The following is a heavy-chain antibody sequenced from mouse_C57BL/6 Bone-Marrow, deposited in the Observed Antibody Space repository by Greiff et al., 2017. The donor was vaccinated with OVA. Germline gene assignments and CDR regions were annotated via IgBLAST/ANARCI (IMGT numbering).Heavy chain of an antibody. V-gene: IGHV1-82*01. Sequence: QVQLQQSGPELVKPGASVKISCKASGYAFSSSWMNWVKQRPGKGLEWIGRIYPGDGDTNYNGKFKGKATLTADKSSSTAYMQLSSLTSEDSAVYFCARGNYYGSGFDYWGQGTTLTVSS. CDR3: ARGNYYGSGFDY. J-gene: IGHJ2*01. D-gene: IGHD1-1*01. CDR2: IYPGDGDT. CDR1: GYAFSSSW.